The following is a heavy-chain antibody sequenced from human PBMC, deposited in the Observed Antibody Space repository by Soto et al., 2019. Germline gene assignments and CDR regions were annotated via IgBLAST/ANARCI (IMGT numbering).Heavy chain of an antibody. Sequence: QVQLQESGPGLVKPSQTLSLTCTVSGGSISSGDYYWSWIRQPPGKGLEWIGYIYYSGSTYYNPSPKRRVTITVGPSKNQFPLKLSSVTAADPGVEYCARVMVRMKFDPWGQGTLVTVSS. V-gene: IGHV4-30-4*01. D-gene: IGHD3-10*01. CDR2: IYYSGST. CDR3: ARVMVRMKFDP. CDR1: GGSISSGDYY. J-gene: IGHJ5*02.